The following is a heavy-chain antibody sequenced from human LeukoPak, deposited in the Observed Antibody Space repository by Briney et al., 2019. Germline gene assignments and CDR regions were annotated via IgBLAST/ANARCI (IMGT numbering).Heavy chain of an antibody. Sequence: PGGSLRLSCAASGFTLSSYAMHWVRQAPGKGLEWVAVISYDGSNKYYADSVKGRFTISRDNSKNTLYLQMNSLRAEDTAVYYCARSPSNYYYYMDVWGKGTTVTVSS. CDR2: ISYDGSNK. V-gene: IGHV3-30-3*01. J-gene: IGHJ6*03. CDR1: GFTLSSYA. CDR3: ARSPSNYYYYMDV.